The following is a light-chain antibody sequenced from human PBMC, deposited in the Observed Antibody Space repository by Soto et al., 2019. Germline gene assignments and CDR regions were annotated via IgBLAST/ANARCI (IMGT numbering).Light chain of an antibody. CDR2: LNSDGSH. J-gene: IGLJ3*02. CDR1: SRHSSYA. CDR3: QTWGTGSRWV. Sequence: QPVLTQSPSASASLGASVKLTCTLSSRHSSYAIAWHQQQPEKGPRYLMKLNSDGSHSKGDGIPDRFSGSSSGAERYLTVSSLQSEDEADYCCQTWGTGSRWVFGGGTKLTV. V-gene: IGLV4-69*01.